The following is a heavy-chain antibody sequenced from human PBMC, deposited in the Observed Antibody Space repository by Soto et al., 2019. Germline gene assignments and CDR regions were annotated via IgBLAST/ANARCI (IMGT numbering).Heavy chain of an antibody. D-gene: IGHD3-9*01. CDR3: AHPRGYDIFDAVDI. V-gene: IGHV3-23*01. J-gene: IGHJ3*02. CDR2: ISGSGGST. Sequence: GWSLRLACTSSGFILITYAMNWVRQAPGEGLEWVSAISGSGGSTYYADSVKGRFTISRDNSVNTLYLQMNSLRTEDAAVYYCAHPRGYDIFDAVDIWGQGTMVTVSS. CDR1: GFILITYA.